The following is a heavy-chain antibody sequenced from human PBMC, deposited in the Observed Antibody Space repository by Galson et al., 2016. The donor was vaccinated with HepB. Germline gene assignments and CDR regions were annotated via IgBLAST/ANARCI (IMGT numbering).Heavy chain of an antibody. CDR1: GGAHSAYA. D-gene: IGHD3-16*01. V-gene: IGHV1-69*13. CDR3: ATGHDSVSWVLLDY. Sequence: SVKVSCKASGGAHSAYAFNWVRQAPGQGLEWMGGIIPIFDTTNYAQKFQGRVTLTADASTDTAYMELISLRSDDTAVYYCATGHDSVSWVLLDYWGQGTLVTVSS. CDR2: IIPIFDTT. J-gene: IGHJ4*02.